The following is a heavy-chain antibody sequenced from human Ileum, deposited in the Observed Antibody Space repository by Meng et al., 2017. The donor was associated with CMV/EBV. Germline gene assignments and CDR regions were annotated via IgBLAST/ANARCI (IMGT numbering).Heavy chain of an antibody. V-gene: IGHV1-2*02. CDR1: GYSFSDYY. CDR3: ARGNYDSSGFSPFDH. D-gene: IGHD3-22*01. CDR2: INPNSGTT. J-gene: IGHJ4*02. Sequence: QGHMGQDGAEVKNPGASVKVSCKASGYSFSDYYINWVRQAPGQGLEWMGWINPNSGTTNYAQKFHDRVTMTRDTSISTAYMELSRLRSDDTAVYYCARGNYDSSGFSPFDHWGQGTLVTVSS.